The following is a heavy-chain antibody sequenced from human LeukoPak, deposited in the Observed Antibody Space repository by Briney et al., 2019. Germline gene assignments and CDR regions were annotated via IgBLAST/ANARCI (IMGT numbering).Heavy chain of an antibody. V-gene: IGHV1-2*02. CDR1: VYTFTAHY. D-gene: IGHD1-26*01. Sequence: GASVRASCTASVYTFTAHYMHWVRPAPGQGLEWMGWINPNSGDTNYAQKWQGRVTMNRDTSITTAYLEVSRLRSDDTAVYYCTRDVGDSKTYYFDYRGQGTLVTVSS. CDR3: TRDVGDSKTYYFDY. CDR2: INPNSGDT. J-gene: IGHJ4*02.